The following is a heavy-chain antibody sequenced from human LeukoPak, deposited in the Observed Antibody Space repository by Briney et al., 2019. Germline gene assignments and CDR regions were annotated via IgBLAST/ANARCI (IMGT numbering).Heavy chain of an antibody. Sequence: GGSLRLSCAASGFTFSSYSMNWVRQAPGKGPEWVSSISSSGTYTYYADSLKGRFTISRDNAKNSLSLQMNSLRAEDTAVYYCATSTYYYDISGRQKQEYYFDYWGQGTLVTVSS. J-gene: IGHJ4*02. D-gene: IGHD3-22*01. V-gene: IGHV3-21*01. CDR2: ISSSGTYT. CDR1: GFTFSSYS. CDR3: ATSTYYYDISGRQKQEYYFDY.